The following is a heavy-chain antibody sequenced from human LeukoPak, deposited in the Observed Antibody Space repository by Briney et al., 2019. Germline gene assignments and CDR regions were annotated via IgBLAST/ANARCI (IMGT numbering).Heavy chain of an antibody. CDR2: ISAYNGKT. Sequence: ASVKVSCKASGYTFTSYGISWVRQAPGQGVEWMGWISAYNGKTKYAQKLQGRVTMTTDTSTSTAYMELRSLRSDNTAVYYCARVCDDILTGYYWFDPWGQGTLVTVSS. CDR3: ARVCDDILTGYYWFDP. V-gene: IGHV1-18*01. D-gene: IGHD3-9*01. CDR1: GYTFTSYG. J-gene: IGHJ5*02.